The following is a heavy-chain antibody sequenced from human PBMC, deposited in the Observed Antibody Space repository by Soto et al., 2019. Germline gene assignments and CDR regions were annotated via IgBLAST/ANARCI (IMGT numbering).Heavy chain of an antibody. CDR3: ARGLWFGESSEYNWFDP. CDR1: GGSFSGYY. D-gene: IGHD3-10*01. V-gene: IGHV4-34*01. J-gene: IGHJ5*02. CDR2: INHSGST. Sequence: SETLSLTCAVYGGSFSGYYWSWIRQPPGKGLEWIGEINHSGSTNYNPSLKSRVTISVDTSKNQFSLKLSSVTAADTAVYYCARGLWFGESSEYNWFDPWGQGTLVTVSS.